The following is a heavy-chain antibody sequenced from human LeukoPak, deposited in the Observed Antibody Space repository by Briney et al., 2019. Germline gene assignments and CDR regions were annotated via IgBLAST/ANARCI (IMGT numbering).Heavy chain of an antibody. CDR2: ISGSGGST. V-gene: IGHV3-23*01. J-gene: IGHJ5*02. CDR1: GFTFSNYA. CDR3: AKPITRGGITVAGWFDP. Sequence: GGSLRLSCAASGFTFSNYAMSWVRQAPGKGLEWVPTISGSGGSTYYADSVKGRFTISRDNSKNTLHLQMNSLRADGTAVYYCAKPITRGGITVAGWFDPWGQGTLVTVSS. D-gene: IGHD6-19*01.